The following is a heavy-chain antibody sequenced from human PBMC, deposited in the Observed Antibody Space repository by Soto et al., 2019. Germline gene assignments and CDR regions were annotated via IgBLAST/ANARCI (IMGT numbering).Heavy chain of an antibody. CDR2: IRSKAYGGTT. D-gene: IGHD6-13*01. CDR3: TRVVSTSSDSSSWWGLGWFDP. CDR1: GFTFGDYA. Sequence: HPGGSLRLSCTASGFTFGDYAMSWVRQAPGKGLEWVGFIRSKAYGGTTEYAASVKGRFTISRDDSKSIAYLQMNSLKTEDTAVYYCTRVVSTSSDSSSWWGLGWFDPWGQGTLVTVSS. J-gene: IGHJ5*02. V-gene: IGHV3-49*04.